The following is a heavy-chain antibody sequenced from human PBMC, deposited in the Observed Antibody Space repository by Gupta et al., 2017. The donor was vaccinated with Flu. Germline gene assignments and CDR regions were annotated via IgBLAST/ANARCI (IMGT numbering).Heavy chain of an antibody. V-gene: IGHV4-34*01. CDR2: INHSGST. J-gene: IGHJ4*02. D-gene: IGHD6-13*01. Sequence: WIRQPPGKGLEWIGEINHSGSTNYNPSLKSRVTISVDTSKNQFSLKLSSVTAADTAVYYCARERAAAGNFDYWGQGTLVTVSS. CDR3: ARERAAAGNFDY.